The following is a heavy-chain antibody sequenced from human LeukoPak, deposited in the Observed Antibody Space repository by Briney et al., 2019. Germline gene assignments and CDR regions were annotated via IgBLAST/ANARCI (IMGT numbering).Heavy chain of an antibody. D-gene: IGHD3-22*01. CDR2: ISGSGGST. V-gene: IGHV3-23*01. Sequence: GRSLRLSCAASGFTFDDYAMSWVRQAPGKGLEWVSAISGSGGSTYYADSVKGRFTISRDNAKNSLFLQMNSLRAEDTAMYYCARTGYDSSGYYSDYWGQEPWSPSRQ. CDR3: ARTGYDSSGYYSDY. CDR1: GFTFDDYA. J-gene: IGHJ4*01.